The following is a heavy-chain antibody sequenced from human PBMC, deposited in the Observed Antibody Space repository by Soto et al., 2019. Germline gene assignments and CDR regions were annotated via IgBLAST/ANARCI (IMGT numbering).Heavy chain of an antibody. CDR2: ISGTGSSI. CDR1: GFSLRGYS. D-gene: IGHD4-17*01. V-gene: IGHV3-48*01. J-gene: IGHJ4*02. Sequence: EVQLVESGGGLVQPGGSLRLSCAASGFSLRGYSMSWVRQAPGKGLEWVSYISGTGSSIYADSVKGRFTISRDNAKNSVYLQMNSLGGDDTAVYYCARGAGYGDYGGYWGQGTLVTVSS. CDR3: ARGAGYGDYGGY.